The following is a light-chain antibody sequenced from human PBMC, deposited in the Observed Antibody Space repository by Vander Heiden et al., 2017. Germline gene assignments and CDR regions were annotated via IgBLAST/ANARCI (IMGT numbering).Light chain of an antibody. CDR1: QSVSSSY. CDR2: GAS. Sequence: IVLTLSPGTLSLSPGERATLSCRARQSVSSSYLAWYQQKPGQAPRLLIYGASSRATGIPDRFSGSGSGTDFTLTISRREPEDFAVYYCQQYCSSPTWTFGQGTKVEIK. V-gene: IGKV3-20*01. CDR3: QQYCSSPTWT. J-gene: IGKJ1*01.